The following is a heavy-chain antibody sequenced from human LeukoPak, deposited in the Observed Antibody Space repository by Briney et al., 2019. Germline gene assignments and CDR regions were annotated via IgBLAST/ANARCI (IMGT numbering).Heavy chain of an antibody. V-gene: IGHV1-69*04. CDR3: ARSAMGATGGY. D-gene: IGHD1-26*01. Sequence: SVKVSCKASGGTFSSYAISWVRQAPGQGLEWMGRIIPILGIANYAQKFQGRVTITADKSTSTAYMELSSLRSEDTAVYYCARSAMGATGGYWGQGTLVTVSS. CDR2: IIPILGIA. CDR1: GGTFSSYA. J-gene: IGHJ4*02.